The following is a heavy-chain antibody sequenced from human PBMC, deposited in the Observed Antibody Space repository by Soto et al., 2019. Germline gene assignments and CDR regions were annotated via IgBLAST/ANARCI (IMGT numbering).Heavy chain of an antibody. CDR1: EFSFSSYA. V-gene: IGHV3-30-3*01. Sequence: QPGGSLRLSCAASEFSFSSYAMHWSRQAPGKGLDWVAVISFDGTIIHYADSVKGRFIISRDNSKNTLYLPMHTLSGEAKAVHYCARPFDTITYYFDYCAPGTLVTVSS. CDR2: ISFDGTII. CDR3: ARPFDTITYYFDY. D-gene: IGHD3-9*01. J-gene: IGHJ4*02.